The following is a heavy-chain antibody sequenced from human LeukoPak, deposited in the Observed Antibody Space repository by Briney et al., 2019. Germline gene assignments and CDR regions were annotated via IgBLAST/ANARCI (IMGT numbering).Heavy chain of an antibody. CDR2: IYYSGST. J-gene: IGHJ4*02. Sequence: ETLSLTCTVSGGSISSYYWSWIRQPPGKGLEWIGYIYYSGSTNYNPSLKSRVTISVDTSKNQFSLKLSSVTAADTAVYYCARGRFLEWLFWGQGTLVTVSS. D-gene: IGHD3-3*01. V-gene: IGHV4-59*01. CDR1: GGSISSYY. CDR3: ARGRFLEWLF.